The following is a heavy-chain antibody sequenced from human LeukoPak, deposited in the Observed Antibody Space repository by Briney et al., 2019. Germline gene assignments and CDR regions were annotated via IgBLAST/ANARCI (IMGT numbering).Heavy chain of an antibody. V-gene: IGHV4-4*02. J-gene: IGHJ4*02. CDR1: GASISSSNW. CDR2: IYHAGST. Sequence: SGTLSLTCTVSGASISSSNWWTWVRQPPGEALEWIGEIYHAGSTKYNPSLRSRLTISVDKSKNSFSLSLTSVTAADTAFYYCARSAAVTGQFDFWGPGTLVTVSS. D-gene: IGHD6-19*01. CDR3: ARSAAVTGQFDF.